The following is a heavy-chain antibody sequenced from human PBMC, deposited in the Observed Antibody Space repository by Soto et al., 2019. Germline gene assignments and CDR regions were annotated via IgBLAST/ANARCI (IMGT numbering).Heavy chain of an antibody. D-gene: IGHD3-9*01. V-gene: IGHV4-39*01. CDR3: ARLEGLATISYYFDF. J-gene: IGHJ4*02. Sequence: SETLSLTCNASGGSITSSGSAWGWIRQSPGKGLEWIGSVYYRGNAYYNPSLQSRVTISLDKSKSQFSLKLNSVTAADSAVYFCARLEGLATISYYFDFWGPGALVTVSS. CDR2: VYYRGNA. CDR1: GGSITSSGSA.